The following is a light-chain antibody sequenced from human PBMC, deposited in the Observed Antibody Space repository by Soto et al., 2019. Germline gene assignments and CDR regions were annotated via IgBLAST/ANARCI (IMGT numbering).Light chain of an antibody. J-gene: IGKJ2*01. CDR2: DAS. V-gene: IGKV3-11*01. Sequence: IVLTQSPATLSLSPGEGATLSCRASQSVGSYLAWYQQKPGQAPRLLIYDASNRATGIPARFSGSGSATDFPITIRSLESEDFAVYYCQQHSNWPLPFGQGYKLEIK. CDR3: QQHSNWPLP. CDR1: QSVGSY.